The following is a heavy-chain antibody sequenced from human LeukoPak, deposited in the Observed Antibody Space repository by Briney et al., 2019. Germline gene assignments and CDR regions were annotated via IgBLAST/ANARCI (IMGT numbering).Heavy chain of an antibody. CDR2: INPSGGST. V-gene: IGHV1-46*03. Sequence: GASAKVSCKASGYTFTSYYMHWVRQAPGQGLEWMGIINPSGGSTSYAQKFQGRVTMTRDTSTSTVYMELSSLRSEDTAVYYCARVKGGSSWYIHYFDYWGQGTLVTVSS. CDR1: GYTFTSYY. D-gene: IGHD6-13*01. CDR3: ARVKGGSSWYIHYFDY. J-gene: IGHJ4*02.